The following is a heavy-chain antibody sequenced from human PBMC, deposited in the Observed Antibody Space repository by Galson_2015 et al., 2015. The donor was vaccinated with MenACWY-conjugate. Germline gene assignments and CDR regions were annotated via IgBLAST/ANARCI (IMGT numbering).Heavy chain of an antibody. V-gene: IGHV1-18*01. Sequence: SVKVSCKASGYTFANYGITWVRQAPGQGLEWMGWNSAYNGITKDAQKLQGRVTMTTDTSTSTAYMELRSLRSDDTAVYYCLRDQGYDYAFFAFDILGQGTMVTVSS. CDR2: NSAYNGIT. CDR1: GYTFANYG. J-gene: IGHJ3*02. CDR3: LRDQGYDYAFFAFDI. D-gene: IGHD4-17*01.